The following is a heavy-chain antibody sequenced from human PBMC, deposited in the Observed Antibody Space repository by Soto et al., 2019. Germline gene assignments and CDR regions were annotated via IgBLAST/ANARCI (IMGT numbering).Heavy chain of an antibody. CDR1: VYTFTSYD. V-gene: IGHV1-8*01. Sequence: QVQLVQSGAEVKKPGASVKVSCKASVYTFTSYDINWVRQATGQGLEWMGWMNPNSGNTGYAQKFQGRVTMTRNTSIITAYMELSSLRSEDTAVYYCARPRSGSYYYGMDVWGQGTAVTVSS. CDR2: MNPNSGNT. CDR3: ARPRSGSYYYGMDV. D-gene: IGHD3-3*01. J-gene: IGHJ6*02.